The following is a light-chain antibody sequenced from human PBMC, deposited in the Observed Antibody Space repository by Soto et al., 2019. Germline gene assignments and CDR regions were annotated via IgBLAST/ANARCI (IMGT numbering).Light chain of an antibody. CDR2: AAS. Sequence: DIQMTQSPSSLSSSVGDRVTLTCRASQSISSYLNWYKQKPGKAPKLLIYAASSLQSGVPSRFRGSGSGTDFTLTISSLKPEDFETYYCQQANSFPITFGQGTRLEIK. CDR1: QSISSY. V-gene: IGKV1-39*01. J-gene: IGKJ5*01. CDR3: QQANSFPIT.